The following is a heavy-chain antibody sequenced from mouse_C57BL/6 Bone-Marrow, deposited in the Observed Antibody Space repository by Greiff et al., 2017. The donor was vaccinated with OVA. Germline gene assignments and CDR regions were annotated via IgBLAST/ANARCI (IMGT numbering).Heavy chain of an antibody. Sequence: EVKVVESGGDLVKPGGSLKLSCAASGFTFSSYGMSWVRQTPDKRLEWVATISSGGSYTYYPDSVKGRFTISRDNAKNTLYLQMSSLKSEDTAMYYCGRRRGVWGTGTTVTVSS. V-gene: IGHV5-6*02. CDR2: ISSGGSYT. CDR3: GRRRGV. J-gene: IGHJ1*03. CDR1: GFTFSSYG.